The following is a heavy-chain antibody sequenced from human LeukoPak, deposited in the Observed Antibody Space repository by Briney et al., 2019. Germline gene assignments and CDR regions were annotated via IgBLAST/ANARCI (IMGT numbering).Heavy chain of an antibody. D-gene: IGHD3-10*01. J-gene: IGHJ6*03. V-gene: IGHV3-48*01. Sequence: GGSLRLSCAASGFTFSSYSMNWVRQAPGKGPEWVSYISSSSSTIYYADSVKGRFTISRDNAKNSLYLQMNSLRAEDTAVYYCARRHGSGSYLRVSYYMDVWGKGTTVTVSS. CDR2: ISSSSSTI. CDR3: ARRHGSGSYLRVSYYMDV. CDR1: GFTFSSYS.